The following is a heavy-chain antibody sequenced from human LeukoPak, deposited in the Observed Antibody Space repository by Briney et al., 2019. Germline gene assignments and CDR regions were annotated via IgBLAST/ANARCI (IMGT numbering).Heavy chain of an antibody. V-gene: IGHV3-64*02. Sequence: GGSLRLSCAASGFTFSTFAMHWVRQAPGKGPEYVSAISSNGDITHYADSVKGRFTISRDNSKNTLYLQMGSLRAEDMAVYYCAKARSGYSTDAFDIWGQGTIVTVSS. CDR2: ISSNGDIT. D-gene: IGHD3-22*01. CDR1: GFTFSTFA. J-gene: IGHJ3*02. CDR3: AKARSGYSTDAFDI.